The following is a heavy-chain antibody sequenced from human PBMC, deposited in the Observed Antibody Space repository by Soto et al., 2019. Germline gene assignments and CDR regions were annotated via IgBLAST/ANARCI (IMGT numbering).Heavy chain of an antibody. D-gene: IGHD3-22*01. CDR1: GYTFTSYG. CDR2: TSAYNGNT. J-gene: IGHJ3*02. CDR3: ASHYYDSSGYVPSKERDAFDI. V-gene: IGHV1-18*01. Sequence: QVQLVQSGAEVKKPGASVKVSCKASGYTFTSYGISWVRQAPGQGLEWMGWTSAYNGNTNYAQKLQGRVTMTTDTSTSTAYMELRSLRSDDTAVYYCASHYYDSSGYVPSKERDAFDIWGQGTMVTVSS.